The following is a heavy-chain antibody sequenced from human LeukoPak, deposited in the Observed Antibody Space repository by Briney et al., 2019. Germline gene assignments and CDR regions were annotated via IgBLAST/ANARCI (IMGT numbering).Heavy chain of an antibody. J-gene: IGHJ6*03. Sequence: SETLSLTCAVYGGSFSGYYWSWIRQPPGKGLEWIGEINHSGSTNYNPSLKSRVTISVDTSRNQFSLKLSSVTAADTAVYYCAREQRDGYNPGDYYYYMDVWGKGTTVTISS. CDR3: AREQRDGYNPGDYYYYMDV. CDR1: GGSFSGYY. CDR2: INHSGST. D-gene: IGHD5-24*01. V-gene: IGHV4-34*01.